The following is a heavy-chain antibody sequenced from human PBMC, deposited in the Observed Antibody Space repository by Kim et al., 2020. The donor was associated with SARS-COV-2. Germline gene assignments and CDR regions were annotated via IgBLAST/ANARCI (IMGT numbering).Heavy chain of an antibody. CDR1: GFTFSSYG. V-gene: IGHV3-30*18. CDR2: ISYDGSNK. D-gene: IGHD3-3*01. Sequence: GGSLRLSCAASGFTFSSYGMHWVRQAPGKGLEWVAVISYDGSNKYYADSVKGRFTISRDNSKNTLYLQMNSLRAEDTAVYYCAKDYYDFWSGYPEGAFD. J-gene: IGHJ3*02. CDR3: AKDYYDFWSGYPEGAFD.